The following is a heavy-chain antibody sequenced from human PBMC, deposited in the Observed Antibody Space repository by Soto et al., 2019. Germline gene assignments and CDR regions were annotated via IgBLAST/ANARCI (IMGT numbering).Heavy chain of an antibody. Sequence: SETLSLTCTVSGGSISSGDYYWSWIRQPPGKGLEWIGYIYYSGSTYYNPSLKSRVTISVDTSKNQFSLKLSSVTAADTAVYYCARGATIFGVEDAFDIWGQGTMVTVS. CDR2: IYYSGST. D-gene: IGHD3-3*01. J-gene: IGHJ3*02. V-gene: IGHV4-30-4*01. CDR1: GGSISSGDYY. CDR3: ARGATIFGVEDAFDI.